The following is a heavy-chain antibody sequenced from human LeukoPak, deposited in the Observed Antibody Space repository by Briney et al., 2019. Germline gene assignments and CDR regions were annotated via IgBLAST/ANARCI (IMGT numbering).Heavy chain of an antibody. Sequence: GGSLRLSCVVSGFTFNRCWMNWVRQAPGKGLEWVAHINPDGRDTYYVDSVKGRFTISRDNAQNPMYLQMNSLRVEDTAVYYCTSWGDTTAEYFQRWGQGTLVTVSS. CDR3: TSWGDTTAEYFQR. V-gene: IGHV3-7*01. J-gene: IGHJ1*01. D-gene: IGHD2-21*02. CDR1: GFTFNRCW. CDR2: INPDGRDT.